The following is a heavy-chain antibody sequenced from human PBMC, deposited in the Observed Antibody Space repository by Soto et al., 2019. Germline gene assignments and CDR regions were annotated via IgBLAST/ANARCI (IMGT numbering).Heavy chain of an antibody. Sequence: SETLSLTCTVSGGSISSNNYYWGWIRQPPRKGLGWIGSIYYSGTTYYNPSLKNRLTISVDTSKNQFSLRLSSVTAADTAVYYCARHRLLTPPVYWGQGTLVTVSS. CDR1: GGSISSNNYY. J-gene: IGHJ4*02. V-gene: IGHV4-39*01. D-gene: IGHD1-26*01. CDR3: ARHRLLTPPVY. CDR2: IYYSGTT.